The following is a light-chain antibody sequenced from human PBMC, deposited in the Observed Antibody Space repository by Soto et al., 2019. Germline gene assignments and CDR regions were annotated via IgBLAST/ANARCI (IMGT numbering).Light chain of an antibody. CDR2: EVN. J-gene: IGLJ1*01. V-gene: IGLV2-14*01. CDR3: SSYTSSSTLD. Sequence: QSVLTQPASVSGSAGQSITISCTGTSSDVGSYYYVSWYQQHPGTAPKLMISEVNKRPSGVSDRFSGSKSGNTASLTISGLQDEDEADYYCSSYTSSSTLDFGTGTKLTVL. CDR1: SSDVGSYYY.